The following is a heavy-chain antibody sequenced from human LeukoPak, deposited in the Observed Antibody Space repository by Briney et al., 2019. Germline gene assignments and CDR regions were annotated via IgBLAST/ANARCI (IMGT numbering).Heavy chain of an antibody. V-gene: IGHV4-59*07. CDR3: ARQSISGSSLSYFDY. Sequence: SDTLSLTCTVSGGSISSYYWSWIRQPPGKGLEWIGNIYDSGSTNYNPSLKSRVTISVDTSKNQCSLKLSSVTAADTAVYYCARQSISGSSLSYFDYWGQGTLVNVSS. CDR2: IYDSGST. CDR1: GGSISSYY. J-gene: IGHJ4*02. D-gene: IGHD3-22*01.